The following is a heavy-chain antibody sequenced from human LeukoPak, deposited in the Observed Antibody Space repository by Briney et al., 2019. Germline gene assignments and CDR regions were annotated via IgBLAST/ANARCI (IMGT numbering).Heavy chain of an antibody. CDR3: ASVSTVTTYYYGMDV. V-gene: IGHV3-11*01. CDR1: GFTFSDYY. CDR2: ISSSGSTI. J-gene: IGHJ6*02. Sequence: GGSLRLSCAASGFTFSDYYMSWIRQAPGKGLEWVSYISSSGSTIYYADSVKGRFTISRDNAKNSLYLQMYSLRAEDTAVYYCASVSTVTTYYYGMDVWGQGTTVTVSS. D-gene: IGHD4-17*01.